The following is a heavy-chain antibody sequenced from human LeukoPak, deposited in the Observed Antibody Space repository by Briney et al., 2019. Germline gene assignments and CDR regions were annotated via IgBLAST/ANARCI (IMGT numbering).Heavy chain of an antibody. CDR2: IRPKFYGGTT. J-gene: IGHJ6*03. V-gene: IGHV3-49*03. CDR1: GFSFGAFF. CDR3: GRIRSSPTSVYYYYMDV. D-gene: IGHD6-6*01. Sequence: GGSLRLSCTTSGFSFGAFFIIWFGQAPGKGRKWVSFIRPKFYGGTTEYAASVKGRFTISREDSSGTAFLQMNNLQTDDTAMYFCGRIRSSPTSVYYYYMDVWGKGTTVTVSS.